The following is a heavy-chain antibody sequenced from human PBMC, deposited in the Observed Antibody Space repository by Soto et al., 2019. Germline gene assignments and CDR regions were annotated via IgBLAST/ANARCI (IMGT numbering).Heavy chain of an antibody. CDR3: ASDDHGDNGRAFDP. V-gene: IGHV4-4*07. Sequence: QVQLQESGPGLVKPSETLSLTCTVSGGSISNYYWSWIRQPAGKGLEWIGRIYTSGNTNYNPSLKGRVAMSVALSNNQFSLKLSAVAAADTALYYCASDDHGDNGRAFDPGGQGTLVTVSS. CDR1: GGSISNYY. J-gene: IGHJ5*02. D-gene: IGHD4-17*01. CDR2: IYTSGNT.